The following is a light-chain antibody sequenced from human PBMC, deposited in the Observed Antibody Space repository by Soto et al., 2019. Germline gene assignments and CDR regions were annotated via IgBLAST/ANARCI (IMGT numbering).Light chain of an antibody. CDR1: SGHSNYA. CDR2: LNSDGSH. CDR3: QTWGTGIRV. J-gene: IGLJ1*01. V-gene: IGLV4-69*01. Sequence: QPVLTQSPSASASLGASVKLTRTLSSGHSNYAIAWHQQQPEKGPRYLMKLNSDGSHRKGDGIPDRFSGSSSGAERYLTISSLQSEDEADYYCQTWGTGIRVFGTGTKLTVL.